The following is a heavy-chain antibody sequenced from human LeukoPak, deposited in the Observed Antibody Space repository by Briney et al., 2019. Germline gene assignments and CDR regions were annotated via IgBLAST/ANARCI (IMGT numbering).Heavy chain of an antibody. CDR2: IFPDDSDT. D-gene: IGHD3-22*01. Sequence: LGESLKISCKGSGYSITTYWIGWVRQRPGEGLEWMGIIFPDDSDTTYSPSFQGQVTISADKSISTAYLQWSSLKASDTAMYYCGTVADRYFDYWGQGTLVTVSS. CDR3: GTVADRYFDY. CDR1: GYSITTYW. V-gene: IGHV5-51*01. J-gene: IGHJ4*02.